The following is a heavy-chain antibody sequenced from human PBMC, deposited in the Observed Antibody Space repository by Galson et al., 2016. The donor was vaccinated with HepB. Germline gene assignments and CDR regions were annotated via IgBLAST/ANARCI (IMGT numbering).Heavy chain of an antibody. CDR2: ISGSSTYT. J-gene: IGHJ4*02. V-gene: IGHV3-11*03. Sequence: SLRLSCAVSGLSFSDYYMGWIRQAPGKGLEWVSYISGSSTYTNHGDSMKGRFTISRDNAKNSVYLQMNSLRAEDTAVYYCATSGNYFLSPFDYWGQGALVTVPS. CDR3: ATSGNYFLSPFDY. D-gene: IGHD3-22*01. CDR1: GLSFSDYY.